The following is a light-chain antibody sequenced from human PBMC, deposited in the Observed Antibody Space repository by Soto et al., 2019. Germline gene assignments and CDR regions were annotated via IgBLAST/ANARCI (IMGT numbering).Light chain of an antibody. CDR2: GAS. J-gene: IGKJ1*01. V-gene: IGKV3-15*01. CDR1: QSVSDN. CDR3: QQYKNWPHT. Sequence: MTQTPSTLSASVGDRVTITCRASQSVSDNLAWYQQRPGQGPRLLIYGASTRATGIPARFSGSGSGTEFTLTISSLQSEDFAVYYCQQYKNWPHTFGQGTKVEIK.